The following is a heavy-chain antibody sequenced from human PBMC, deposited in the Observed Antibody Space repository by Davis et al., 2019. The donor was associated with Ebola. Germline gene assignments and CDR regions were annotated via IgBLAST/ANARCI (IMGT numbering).Heavy chain of an antibody. CDR3: ARAIGAARLPFDL. V-gene: IGHV4-34*01. J-gene: IGHJ2*01. CDR1: GGSFSGYY. D-gene: IGHD6-6*01. Sequence: HPSETLSLTCAVYGGSFSGYYWSWIRQPPGKGLEWIGEINHSGSTNYNPSLKSRVTISVDTSKNQFSLKLSSVTAADTAVYYCARAIGAARLPFDLWGRGTLVTVSS. CDR2: INHSGST.